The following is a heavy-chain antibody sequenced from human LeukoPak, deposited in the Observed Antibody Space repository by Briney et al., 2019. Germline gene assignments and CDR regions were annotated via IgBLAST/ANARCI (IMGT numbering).Heavy chain of an antibody. Sequence: GESLKISCKGFGFTFTNYWIGWVRQQPGKGLEWMAIIYVGNSDARYSPSFRGQVTISADKSIDTAYLQWSSLKASDTAMYYCARRYTTSSESDYWGQGTLVTVAS. J-gene: IGHJ4*02. CDR3: ARRYTTSSESDY. V-gene: IGHV5-51*01. CDR2: IYVGNSDA. D-gene: IGHD3-16*02. CDR1: GFTFTNYW.